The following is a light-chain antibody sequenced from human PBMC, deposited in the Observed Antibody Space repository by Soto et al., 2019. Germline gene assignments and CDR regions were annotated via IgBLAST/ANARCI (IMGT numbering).Light chain of an antibody. CDR1: RDIRYY. CDR3: QHYVHFPVA. V-gene: IGKV1-16*01. CDR2: SAS. J-gene: IGKJ3*01. Sequence: DLQMTQYPSSLSAAVGDRVTMTCRASRDIRYYLLWFQQKPGRAPKSLIYSASYLQSGVPSRFSAIGSGTEFTRTITSVQPEDFGSYYCQHYVHFPVAVGPGNRLDGK.